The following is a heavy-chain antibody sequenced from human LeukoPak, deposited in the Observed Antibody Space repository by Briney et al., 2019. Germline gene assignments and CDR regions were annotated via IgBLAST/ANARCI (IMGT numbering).Heavy chain of an antibody. V-gene: IGHV3-53*05. J-gene: IGHJ4*02. D-gene: IGHD6-6*01. CDR1: GFTVSSNY. CDR3: AKESGGYSSSK. CDR2: IYSGGST. Sequence: GGSLRLSCAASGFTVSSNYMSWVRQAPGKGLEWVSVIYSGGSTYYADSVKGRFTISRDNSKNTLYLQMNSLRAEDTAVYYCAKESGGYSSSKWGQGTLVTVSS.